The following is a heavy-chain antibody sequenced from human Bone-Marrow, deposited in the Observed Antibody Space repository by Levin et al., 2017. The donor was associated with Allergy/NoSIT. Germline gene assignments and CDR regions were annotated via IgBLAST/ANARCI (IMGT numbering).Heavy chain of an antibody. V-gene: IGHV4-34*01. CDR2: INHSGST. D-gene: IGHD3-3*01. CDR3: ARGRRGTIFGVVINWGYYYYYGMDV. CDR1: GGSFSGYY. Sequence: PSETLSLTCAVYGGSFSGYYWSWIRQPPGKGLEWIGEINHSGSTNYNPSLKSRVTISVDTSKNQFSLKLSSVTAADTAVYYCARGRRGTIFGVVINWGYYYYYGMDVWGQGTTVTVSS. J-gene: IGHJ6*02.